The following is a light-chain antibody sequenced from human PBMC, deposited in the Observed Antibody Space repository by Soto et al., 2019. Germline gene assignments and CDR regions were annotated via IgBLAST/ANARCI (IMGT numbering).Light chain of an antibody. CDR1: SSDVGAYNY. J-gene: IGLJ3*02. CDR2: EVN. V-gene: IGLV2-14*01. Sequence: QSVLTQPASVSGSPGQSITISCTGTSSDVGAYNYVSWYRQYPGTAPKLLIYEVNNRPLGVSDRFSGSKSGNTASLTISGLQAEDEAAYYCCSYTTTTTWVFGGGTQLTVL. CDR3: CSYTTTTTWV.